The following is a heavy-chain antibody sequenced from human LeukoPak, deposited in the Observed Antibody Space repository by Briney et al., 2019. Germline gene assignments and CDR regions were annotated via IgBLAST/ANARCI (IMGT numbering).Heavy chain of an antibody. CDR2: ISSSGSTI. Sequence: GSLRLSCAASGFTFSDYYMSWIRQAPGKGLEWVSYISSSGSTIYYADSVKGRFTISRDNAKNSLYLQMNSLRAEATAVYYCARDSVVPAAIDWYFDLWGRGTLVTVSS. D-gene: IGHD2-2*01. CDR3: ARDSVVPAAIDWYFDL. J-gene: IGHJ2*01. CDR1: GFTFSDYY. V-gene: IGHV3-11*01.